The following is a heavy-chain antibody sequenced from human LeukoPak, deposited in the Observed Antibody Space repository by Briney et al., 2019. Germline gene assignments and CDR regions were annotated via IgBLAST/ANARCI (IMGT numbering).Heavy chain of an antibody. D-gene: IGHD1-26*01. CDR2: TGTAGDT. J-gene: IGHJ3*02. Sequence: GGSLRLSCAASGFTFSSYDMHWVRQATGKGLEWVSATGTAGDTYYPGSVKGRFTISRENAKNSLYLQMNSLRAGDTAVYYCARVSWASDAFDIWGQGTMVTVSS. V-gene: IGHV3-13*01. CDR3: ARVSWASDAFDI. CDR1: GFTFSSYD.